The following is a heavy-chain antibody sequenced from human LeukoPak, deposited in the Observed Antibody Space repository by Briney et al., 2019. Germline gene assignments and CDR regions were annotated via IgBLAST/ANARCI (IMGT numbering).Heavy chain of an antibody. Sequence: PGGSLRLSCAASGFTFSSYAMHWVRQAPGKGLEWVAVISYDGSDKYYADSVKGRFIISRDNSKNTLYLQMHSLRAEDTAVYYCARGGEMATITYFDYWGQGTLVTVSS. CDR3: ARGGEMATITYFDY. D-gene: IGHD5-24*01. CDR2: ISYDGSDK. V-gene: IGHV3-30*04. J-gene: IGHJ4*02. CDR1: GFTFSSYA.